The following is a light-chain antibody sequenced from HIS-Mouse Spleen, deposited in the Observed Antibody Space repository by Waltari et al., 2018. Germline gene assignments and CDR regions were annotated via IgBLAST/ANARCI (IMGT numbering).Light chain of an antibody. Sequence: QSALTQPRSVSGSPGQSVTISCTGTSSDVGGYNYVSWYQQHPGKAPKLMIYDVSKRPSVVPVRFSGSKSGNTASLTISGLQAEDEADYYCCSYAGSYTLVFGGGTKLTVL. CDR2: DVS. CDR3: CSYAGSYTLV. J-gene: IGLJ2*01. CDR1: SSDVGGYNY. V-gene: IGLV2-11*01.